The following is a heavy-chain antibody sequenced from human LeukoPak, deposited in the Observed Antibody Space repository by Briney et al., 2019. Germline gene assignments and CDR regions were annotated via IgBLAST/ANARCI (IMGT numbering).Heavy chain of an antibody. D-gene: IGHD2-15*01. CDR1: GFTFSSYS. Sequence: GGSLRLSCAASGFTFSSYSMNWVRQAPGKGLEWVSSISSSSSYIYYADSVKGRFTISRDNANNSLYLQMNSLRAEDTAVYYCARDPGYCSGGSCYADYWGQGTLVTVSS. V-gene: IGHV3-21*01. CDR3: ARDPGYCSGGSCYADY. J-gene: IGHJ4*02. CDR2: ISSSSSYI.